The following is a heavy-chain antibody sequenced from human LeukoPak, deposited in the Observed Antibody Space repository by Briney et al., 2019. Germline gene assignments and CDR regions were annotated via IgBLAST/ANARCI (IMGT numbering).Heavy chain of an antibody. V-gene: IGHV3-23*01. J-gene: IGHJ4*02. CDR1: GFTFSNSG. CDR3: AKIPNTISWFFDY. Sequence: GGSLRLSCAASGFTFSNSGMIWVRQAPGKGLEWVSAIISGDTTYYADSVKGRFTISRDNSKNTLYLQMSSLRTEDTAVYYCAKIPNTISWFFDYWGQGTLVTVSS. D-gene: IGHD6-13*01. CDR2: IISGDTT.